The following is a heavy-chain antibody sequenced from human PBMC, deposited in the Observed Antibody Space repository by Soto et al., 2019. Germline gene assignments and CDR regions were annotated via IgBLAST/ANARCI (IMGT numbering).Heavy chain of an antibody. V-gene: IGHV1-46*03. J-gene: IGHJ5*02. D-gene: IGHD2-15*01. Sequence: ASVKVSCKASGYTFTSHYMHWVRQAPGQGLEWMGILNPSGGTTIYAHNFQGRVTMTRDTSTSTVYMELSSLRSEDTAVYYCASQYCSGGSCYPGWFDPWGQGTLVTVSS. CDR2: LNPSGGTT. CDR3: ASQYCSGGSCYPGWFDP. CDR1: GYTFTSHY.